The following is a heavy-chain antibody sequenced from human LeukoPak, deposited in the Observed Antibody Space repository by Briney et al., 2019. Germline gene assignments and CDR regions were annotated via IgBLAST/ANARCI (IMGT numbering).Heavy chain of an antibody. Sequence: SGTLSLTCTVSGDSINSLDLWSWVRQPPGKGLEWIGEMYLSGTTHSNPSVKSRVTTSIDKFKNQFFLNLSSVTAADTAVYYCAGLVGRYSSGLYYYYFDYWGQGTLVTVSS. V-gene: IGHV4-4*02. J-gene: IGHJ4*02. CDR2: MYLSGTT. CDR3: AGLVGRYSSGLYYYYFDY. CDR1: GDSINSLDL. D-gene: IGHD3-22*01.